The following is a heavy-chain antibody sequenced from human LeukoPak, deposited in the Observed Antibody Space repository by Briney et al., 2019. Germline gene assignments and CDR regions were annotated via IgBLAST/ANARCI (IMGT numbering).Heavy chain of an antibody. CDR2: IKEDGSDT. Sequence: GGSLRRSCAASGFTFSNYWMSWVRQAPGKGLEWVGNIKEDGSDTYFVDSVRGRFTISRDNAKNLLFLHMNSLRGEDTAVYYCARDQWRLFDYWGQGTLVTVSS. CDR1: GFTFSNYW. CDR3: ARDQWRLFDY. J-gene: IGHJ4*02. V-gene: IGHV3-7*04. D-gene: IGHD2-21*02.